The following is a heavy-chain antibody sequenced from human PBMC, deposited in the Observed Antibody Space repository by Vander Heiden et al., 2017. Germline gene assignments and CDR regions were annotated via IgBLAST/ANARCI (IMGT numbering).Heavy chain of an antibody. Sequence: LVESGGGLVQPGGSLRLSCAASGFTFSSYSMNWVRQAPGKGLEWVSYISSSSSTIYYADSVKGRFTISRDNAKNSLYLQMNSLRDEDTAVYYCARDGTMVRGVIYTPGYYGMDVWGQGTTVTVSS. J-gene: IGHJ6*02. D-gene: IGHD3-10*01. CDR3: ARDGTMVRGVIYTPGYYGMDV. CDR2: ISSSSSTI. V-gene: IGHV3-48*02. CDR1: GFTFSSYS.